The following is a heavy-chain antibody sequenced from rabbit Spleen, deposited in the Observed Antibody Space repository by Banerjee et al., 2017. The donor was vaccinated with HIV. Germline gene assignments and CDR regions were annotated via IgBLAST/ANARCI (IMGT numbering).Heavy chain of an antibody. CDR3: ARTYDNNNGGYWLTRLDL. J-gene: IGHJ3*01. Sequence: QSLEESGGDLVKPGASLTLTCIASGFSFSSSYYMCWVRQAPGKGLEWIACIYGGSARSTYYASWARGRFTISIPSSTTVTLQMTSLTAADTATYFCARTYDNNNGGYWLTRLDLWGQGTLVTVS. CDR1: GFSFSSSYY. D-gene: IGHD1-1*01. V-gene: IGHV1S40*01. CDR2: IYGGSARST.